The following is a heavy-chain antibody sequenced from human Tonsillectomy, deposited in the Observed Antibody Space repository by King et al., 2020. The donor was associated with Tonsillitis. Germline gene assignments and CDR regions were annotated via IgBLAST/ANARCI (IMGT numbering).Heavy chain of an antibody. CDR2: ISYDGLNK. CDR1: GFTFSSYV. V-gene: IGHV3-30*04. D-gene: IGHD6-13*01. J-gene: IGHJ2*01. CDR3: ARDRHRGIADREYPNDWYFDL. Sequence: VQLVESGGGVVQPGRSLRLSCATSGFTFSSYVMHWVRQAPGKGLEWVAVISYDGLNKYYADSVKGRFIISRDNSRNTLYLQMNSLRAEDTAVYYCARDRHRGIADREYPNDWYFDLWGRGTLVTVSS.